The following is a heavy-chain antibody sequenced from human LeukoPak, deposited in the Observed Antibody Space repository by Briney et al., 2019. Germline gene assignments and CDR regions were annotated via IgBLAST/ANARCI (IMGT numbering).Heavy chain of an antibody. Sequence: QTGGSLRLSCAASGFTFSSYAMSWVRQAPGKGLEWVSAISGSGGSTYYADSVKGRFTISRDKSKNTLYLQMNSLRAEDTAVYYCAGDIGAARPYYYYGMDVWGQGTTVTVSS. CDR2: ISGSGGST. V-gene: IGHV3-23*01. CDR1: GFTFSSYA. CDR3: AGDIGAARPYYYYGMDV. J-gene: IGHJ6*02. D-gene: IGHD6-6*01.